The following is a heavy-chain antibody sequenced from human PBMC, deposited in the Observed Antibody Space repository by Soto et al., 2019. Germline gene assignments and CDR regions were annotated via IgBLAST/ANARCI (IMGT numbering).Heavy chain of an antibody. CDR2: IWYDGSDK. Sequence: GGSLRLSCAASGFTFSSYGMHWVRQAPGKGLEWVAVIWYDGSDKYYADSVEGRFTISRDNAKNTLYLQMNSLRAEDTAVYYCARRGRVVAATLPYYYYYGMDVWGQGTTVTVSS. CDR3: ARRGRVVAATLPYYYYYGMDV. CDR1: GFTFSSYG. V-gene: IGHV3-33*01. D-gene: IGHD2-15*01. J-gene: IGHJ6*02.